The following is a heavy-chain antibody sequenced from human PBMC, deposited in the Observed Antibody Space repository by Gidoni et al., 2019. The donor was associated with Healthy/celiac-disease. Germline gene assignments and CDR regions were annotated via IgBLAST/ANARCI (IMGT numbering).Heavy chain of an antibody. CDR2: IYHSGST. D-gene: IGHD1-26*01. J-gene: IGHJ4*02. Sequence: QVQLQESGPGLVKPSETLSLTCAVPGYSISSGYYWGWIRQPPGKGLEWIGSIYHSGSTYYNPSLKSRVTISVDTSKNQFSLKLSSVTAADTAVYYCARARSDTREIDYWGQGTLVTVSS. CDR1: GYSISSGYY. CDR3: ARARSDTREIDY. V-gene: IGHV4-38-2*01.